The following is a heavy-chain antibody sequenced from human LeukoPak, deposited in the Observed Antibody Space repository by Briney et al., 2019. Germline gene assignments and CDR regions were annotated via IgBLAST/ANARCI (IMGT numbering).Heavy chain of an antibody. V-gene: IGHV3-23*01. D-gene: IGHD3-16*01. CDR2: ITAGGVIT. CDR1: GFSFPSYA. J-gene: IGHJ4*02. CDR3: ARGLVGN. Sequence: GGSLRLSCAASGFSFPSYAMSWVRQAPRRGLEWVSLITAGGVITHYTDSVKGRFTISRDNAKNSLYLQMNSLRAEDTAVYYCARGLVGNWGQGTLVTVSS.